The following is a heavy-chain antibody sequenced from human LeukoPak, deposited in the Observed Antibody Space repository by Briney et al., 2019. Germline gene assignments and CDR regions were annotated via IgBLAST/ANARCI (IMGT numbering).Heavy chain of an antibody. V-gene: IGHV3-74*01. CDR2: INGYGSDT. D-gene: IGHD1-26*01. Sequence: PGGSLRLSCAGSGFSFGSYWMHWVRQAPGKELVWVSRINGYGSDTSYADFVKGRFTISRDNAKNTVYLQVNSLRAEDTAVFYCTRGGSGTYGEFDYWGQGTLVTVSS. J-gene: IGHJ4*02. CDR1: GFSFGSYW. CDR3: TRGGSGTYGEFDY.